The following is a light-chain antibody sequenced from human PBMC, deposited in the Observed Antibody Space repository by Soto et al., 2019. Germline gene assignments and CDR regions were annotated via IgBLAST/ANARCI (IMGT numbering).Light chain of an antibody. CDR1: QSVSST. CDR2: VAS. CDR3: QQYNVWPLT. V-gene: IGKV3-15*01. Sequence: EIVMTQSPATLSVSPGESATLSCRASQSVSSTLAWYQQKPGQTPKLLIYVASTRATGLTARFSGSGSGTEFTLTISSLQSEYFAVYYCQQYNVWPLTFGGGTNVEFK. J-gene: IGKJ4*01.